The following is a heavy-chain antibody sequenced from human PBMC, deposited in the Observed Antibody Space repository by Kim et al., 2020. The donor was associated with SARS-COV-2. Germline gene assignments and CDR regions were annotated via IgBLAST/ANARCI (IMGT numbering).Heavy chain of an antibody. CDR1: GASISSGDYY. CDR3: ARDERDTAMVYAMDV. Sequence: SETLSLTCTVSGASISSGDYYWNWIRQPPGKGLEWIGYIYYSGTTYYNPSLKSRLTISVDTSKNQFSLKLSSVTAADTAVYYCARDERDTAMVYAMDVWGQGTTVTVSS. D-gene: IGHD5-18*01. V-gene: IGHV4-30-4*01. J-gene: IGHJ6*02. CDR2: IYYSGTT.